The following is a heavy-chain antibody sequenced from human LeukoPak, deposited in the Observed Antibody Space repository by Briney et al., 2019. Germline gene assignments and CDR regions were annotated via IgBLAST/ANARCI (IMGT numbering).Heavy chain of an antibody. D-gene: IGHD3-10*01. Sequence: SETLSLTCTVSGGSISSYYWSWIRQPPGKGLEWIGYINYSGSTNYNPSLKSRVTISVDTSKNQFSLKLSSVTAADTAVYYCARINYGMKKDWGQGTLVTVSS. CDR1: GGSISSYY. J-gene: IGHJ4*02. CDR3: ARINYGMKKD. CDR2: INYSGST. V-gene: IGHV4-59*01.